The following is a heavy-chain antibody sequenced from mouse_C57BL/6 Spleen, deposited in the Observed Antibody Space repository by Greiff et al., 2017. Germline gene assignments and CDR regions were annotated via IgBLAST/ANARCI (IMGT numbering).Heavy chain of an antibody. CDR3: AREGGRQFRAY. J-gene: IGHJ3*01. V-gene: IGHV1-61*01. CDR2: IYPSDSET. D-gene: IGHD3-2*02. Sequence: VQLQQPGAELVRPGSSVKLSCKASGYTFTSYWMDWVKQRPGQGLEWIGNIYPSDSETHYNQKFKDKDTLTVDKSSSTDYMQLSSRTSEDSAVYYCAREGGRQFRAYGGQGTLVTVSA. CDR1: GYTFTSYW.